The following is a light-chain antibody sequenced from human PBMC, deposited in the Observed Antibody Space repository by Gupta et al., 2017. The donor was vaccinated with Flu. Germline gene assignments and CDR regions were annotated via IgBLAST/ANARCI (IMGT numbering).Light chain of an antibody. CDR2: EDS. Sequence: CSGDALPKKYAYWYRQKSGQAPVLVIYEDSRRPSGIPERFSASNTETGATLTISGAQVEDEADYYCFSTDSTVSVFGGGTKLTVL. J-gene: IGLJ2*01. CDR1: ALPKKY. V-gene: IGLV3-10*01. CDR3: FSTDSTVSV.